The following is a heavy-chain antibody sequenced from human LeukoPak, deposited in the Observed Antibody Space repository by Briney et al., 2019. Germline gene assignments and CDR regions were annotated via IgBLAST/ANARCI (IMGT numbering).Heavy chain of an antibody. CDR2: ISSSGST. CDR1: GGSISSGSYY. J-gene: IGHJ3*02. D-gene: IGHD3-22*01. CDR3: ARATYYYDSSGYWTLEFAFDI. Sequence: SETLSLTCTVSGGSISSGSYYWSWIRQPAGKGLEWIGRISSSGSTNYNPSPKSRVTTSVDTSKNQFSLKLSSVTAADTAVYFCARATYYYDSSGYWTLEFAFDIWGQGTMVTVSS. V-gene: IGHV4-61*02.